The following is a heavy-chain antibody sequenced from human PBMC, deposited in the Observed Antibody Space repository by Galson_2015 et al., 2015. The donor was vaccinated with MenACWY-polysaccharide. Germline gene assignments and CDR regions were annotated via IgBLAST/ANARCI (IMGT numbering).Heavy chain of an antibody. Sequence: SLRLSCAASGFNVGGLYMSWVRQAPGKRPEWVSIMYSGGFTEYEDSVKGRFTISRDISKNTVYLQMNSLKVEDTAVYYCARGAQRFFDYWGQGRLVTV. CDR2: MYSGGFT. CDR3: ARGAQRFFDY. CDR1: GFNVGGLY. V-gene: IGHV3-53*01. J-gene: IGHJ4*02.